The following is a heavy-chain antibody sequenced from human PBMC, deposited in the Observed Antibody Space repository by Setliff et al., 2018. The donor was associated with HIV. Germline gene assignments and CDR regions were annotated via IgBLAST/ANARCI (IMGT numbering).Heavy chain of an antibody. Sequence: LRLSCVVSGFTFSKYWMSWVRQAPGKGLEWVANIKEDGSVKDYVDSVKGRFTISRDNAKNSLYLQMNSLRAEDTAVYYCVIQQGDPLWGQGTLVTVSS. CDR3: VIQQGDPL. CDR2: IKEDGSVK. D-gene: IGHD2-21*02. CDR1: GFTFSKYW. J-gene: IGHJ4*02. V-gene: IGHV3-7*01.